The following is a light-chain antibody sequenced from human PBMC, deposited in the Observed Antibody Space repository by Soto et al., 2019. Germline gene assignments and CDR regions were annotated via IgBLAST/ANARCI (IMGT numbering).Light chain of an antibody. J-gene: IGLJ2*01. CDR1: SGDVGGYNY. V-gene: IGLV2-14*01. CDR2: EVS. CDR3: SSYTTSRTVV. Sequence: QSVLTQPASVSGSPGQSITISCTGSSGDVGGYNYVSWYQQNPGKAPKLMIYEVSNRPSGVSNRFSGSKSGSTASLTISGLQAEDEADYYCSSYTTSRTVVFGGGTKLTVL.